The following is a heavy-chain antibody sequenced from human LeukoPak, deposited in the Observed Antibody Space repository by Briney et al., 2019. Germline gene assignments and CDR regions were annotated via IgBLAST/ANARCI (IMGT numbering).Heavy chain of an antibody. J-gene: IGHJ4*02. CDR1: GYTFTSYG. CDR3: ARDVEQWLGHYFDY. CDR2: ISAYNGNT. D-gene: IGHD6-19*01. Sequence: ASVKVSCKASGYTFTSYGISWVRQAAGQGLEWMGWISAYNGNTNYAQKLQGRVTMTTDTSTSTAYMELRSLRSDDTAVYYCARDVEQWLGHYFDYWGQGTLVTVSS. V-gene: IGHV1-18*01.